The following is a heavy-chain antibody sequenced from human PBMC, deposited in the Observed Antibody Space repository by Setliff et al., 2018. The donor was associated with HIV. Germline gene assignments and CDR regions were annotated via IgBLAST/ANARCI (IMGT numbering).Heavy chain of an antibody. CDR3: AREIEQWLVDY. D-gene: IGHD6-19*01. J-gene: IGHJ4*02. CDR2: ISAYNGNT. V-gene: IGHV1-18*01. CDR1: GGTFSSYA. Sequence: ASVKVSCKASGGTFSSYAISWVRQAPGQGLEWMGWISAYNGNTNYAQKLQGRVTMTTDTSTSTAYMELRRLRSDDTAVYYCAREIEQWLVDYWGQGTLVTVSS.